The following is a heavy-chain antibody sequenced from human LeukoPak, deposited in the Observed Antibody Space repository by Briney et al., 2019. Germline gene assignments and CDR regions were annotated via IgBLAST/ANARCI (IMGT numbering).Heavy chain of an antibody. J-gene: IGHJ1*01. CDR2: IWYDGSYK. CDR1: GLNFKIYG. Sequence: PGRSPRLSCAASGLNFKIYGMEWVRQAPGKGLEWVSFIWYDGSYKYYADSVRGRFSISRDNSKNTLYLQMNSLRAEDTAVYYCATYYGGNPEYLQHWGQGALVIVSS. V-gene: IGHV3-33*01. CDR3: ATYYGGNPEYLQH. D-gene: IGHD2-21*01.